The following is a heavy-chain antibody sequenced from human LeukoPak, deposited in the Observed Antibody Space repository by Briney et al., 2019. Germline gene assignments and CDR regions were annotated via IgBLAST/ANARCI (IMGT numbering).Heavy chain of an antibody. D-gene: IGHD3-22*01. CDR2: ITSSGDAT. CDR3: AKDRPNYHESNGHYYRPNGDY. V-gene: IGHV3-23*01. Sequence: GGSLRVSCAASGFTFNIYSMSWVRQAPGKGLEWVSSITSSGDATFYADSGKDRFTISRDNSKNMLYLQMSRLRAEDTAVYYCAKDRPNYHESNGHYYRPNGDYWGQGTLVTVSS. CDR1: GFTFNIYS. J-gene: IGHJ4*02.